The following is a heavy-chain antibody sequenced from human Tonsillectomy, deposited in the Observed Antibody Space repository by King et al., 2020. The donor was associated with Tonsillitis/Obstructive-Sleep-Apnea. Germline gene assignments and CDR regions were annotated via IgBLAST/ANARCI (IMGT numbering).Heavy chain of an antibody. J-gene: IGHJ4*02. D-gene: IGHD4-11*01. CDR2: IKHSGST. CDR1: GGSFSGYY. CDR3: ARGRDYSNYFDY. Sequence: VQLQQWGAGLLKPSETLSLTCAVYGGSFSGYYWSWIRRPPGKGLEWIGEIKHSGSTNYTPSLKSRVTISVDTSKNQFSLKLSSVTAADTAVYYCARGRDYSNYFDYWGQGTLVTVSS. V-gene: IGHV4-34*01.